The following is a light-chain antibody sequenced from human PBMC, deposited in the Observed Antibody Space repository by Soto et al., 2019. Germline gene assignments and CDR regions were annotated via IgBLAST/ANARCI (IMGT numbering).Light chain of an antibody. CDR2: SAS. Sequence: DIQMTQSPASLSVSVGDRVTITCRASQSINNYLNWYLQRPGQAPKLLLRSASTLQRGVPSRFSGSGSRTEFTLTIADLQPGDFGTYYCQQSLTTPITVGHGPRLDI. V-gene: IGKV1-39*01. CDR3: QQSLTTPIT. CDR1: QSINNY. J-gene: IGKJ5*01.